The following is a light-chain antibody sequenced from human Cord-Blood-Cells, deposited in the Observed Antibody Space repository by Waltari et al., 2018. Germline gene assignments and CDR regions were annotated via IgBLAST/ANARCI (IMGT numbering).Light chain of an antibody. CDR3: QQRSNWPRS. J-gene: IGKJ2*03. CDR1: QSVSSY. V-gene: IGKV3-11*01. Sequence: EIVLTQSPATLSLSPGERATLSCRARQSVSSYLAWYQQKPSQAPRLLIYDASNRATGIPARFSGSGSETDFTLTISSLEPEDFAVYDCQQRSNWPRSFGQGTKLEIK. CDR2: DAS.